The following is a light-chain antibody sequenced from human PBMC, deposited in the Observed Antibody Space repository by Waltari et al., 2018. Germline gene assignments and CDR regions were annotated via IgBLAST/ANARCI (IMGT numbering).Light chain of an antibody. CDR3: QVWDGSTVV. CDR2: SDA. Sequence: SYALSQPLSVPVALGQTARITFAGYNIGDKHFHWYQQRPGQAPLLVIDSDANRPSGIPERVSDSRSGNTATLTISGAQAGDEADYYCQVWDGSTVVFGGGTKVTVL. J-gene: IGLJ2*01. CDR1: NIGDKH. V-gene: IGLV3-9*01.